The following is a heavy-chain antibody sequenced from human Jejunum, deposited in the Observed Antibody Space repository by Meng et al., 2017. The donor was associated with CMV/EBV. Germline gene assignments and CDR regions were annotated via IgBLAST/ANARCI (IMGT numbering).Heavy chain of an antibody. D-gene: IGHD7-27*01. V-gene: IGHV4-39*07. J-gene: IGHJ4*02. CDR2: IPYSGNT. CDR3: ARDRDDNWGNFDS. Sequence: SGDSIISSSGTYYWAWFRQSPEKGLEWLGSIPYSGNTYYNPSLKSRVTISMDTSKNQFSLRLTSVTAADTAMYYCARDRDDNWGNFDSWGQGTLVTVSS. CDR1: GDSIISSSGTYY.